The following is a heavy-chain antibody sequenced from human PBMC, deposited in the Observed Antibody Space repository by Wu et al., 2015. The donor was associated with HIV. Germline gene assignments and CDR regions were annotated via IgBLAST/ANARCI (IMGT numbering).Heavy chain of an antibody. CDR1: GDGFTSYA. CDR3: ARVFFATGSHGWSYFFDP. V-gene: IGHV1-69*05. CDR2: INPLFGTT. Sequence: QVHLVQFGGEVKKPGSSVKVTCKASGDGFTSYAVSWVRQAPGQGLEWMGGINPLFGTTKFAQKFQGRLTVTSDTSTNTFYMELSSLRSEDTAIYYCARVFFATGSHGWSYFFDPWGQGTLVTVSS. D-gene: IGHD3-10*01. J-gene: IGHJ5*02.